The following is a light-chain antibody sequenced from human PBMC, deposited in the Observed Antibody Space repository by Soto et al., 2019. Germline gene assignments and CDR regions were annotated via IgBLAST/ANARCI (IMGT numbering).Light chain of an antibody. Sequence: IPLTQSPASLSASVGERVTITCRASQDIRGALAWYQQRPGEAPQLLIYDASTLESGVPSRFSGSSSGTHFTLTISSLQPEDFATYYCQQFLSYPLTFGQGTRLEI. V-gene: IGKV1-13*02. CDR2: DAS. CDR3: QQFLSYPLT. CDR1: QDIRGA. J-gene: IGKJ5*01.